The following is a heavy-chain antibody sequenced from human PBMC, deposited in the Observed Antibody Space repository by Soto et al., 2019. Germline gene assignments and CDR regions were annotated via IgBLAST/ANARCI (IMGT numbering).Heavy chain of an antibody. D-gene: IGHD2-15*01. CDR2: ISTSTSYI. V-gene: IGHV3-21*01. Sequence: EVQLVESGGGLVKPRGSLRLSCAASGFTFSSYGMNWVRQAPGKGLEWVSSISTSTSYIYYADSVKGRFTISRDNAKNSVYLQMNSLRAEDTAVYYCARLYCRGGSCYSGDAFDIWGQGTMVTVSS. CDR1: GFTFSSYG. CDR3: ARLYCRGGSCYSGDAFDI. J-gene: IGHJ3*02.